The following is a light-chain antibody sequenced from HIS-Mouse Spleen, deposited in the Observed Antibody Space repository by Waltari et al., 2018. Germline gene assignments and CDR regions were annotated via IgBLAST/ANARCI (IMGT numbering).Light chain of an antibody. CDR2: YKSDSEK. CDR3: MIWHSSAWV. J-gene: IGLJ3*02. V-gene: IGLV5-45*02. CDR1: SGTNVGTYR. Sequence: QAVLPQPSSLSASPGASARLTFTLRSGTNVGTYRINRYQPKPGSPPQYLLRYKSDSEKQQGSGVPSRFSGSKDASANAVILLISGLQSEDEADYYCMIWHSSAWVFGGGTKLTVL.